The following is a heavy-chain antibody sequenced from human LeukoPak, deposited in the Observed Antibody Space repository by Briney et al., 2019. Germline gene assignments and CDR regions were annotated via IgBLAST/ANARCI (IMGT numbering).Heavy chain of an antibody. CDR3: ARGGGIAAAGTWFDP. J-gene: IGHJ5*02. CDR1: GGSIGSYY. Sequence: SETLSLTCTVSGGSIGSYYWSWIRQPPGKGLEWIGYIYYSGSTNYNPSLKSRVTISVDTSKNQFSLKLSSVTAADTAVYYCARGGGIAAAGTWFDPWGQGTLVTVSS. CDR2: IYYSGST. V-gene: IGHV4-59*01. D-gene: IGHD6-13*01.